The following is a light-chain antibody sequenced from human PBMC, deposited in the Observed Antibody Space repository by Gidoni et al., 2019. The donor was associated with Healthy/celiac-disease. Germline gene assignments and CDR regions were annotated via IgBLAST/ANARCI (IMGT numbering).Light chain of an antibody. V-gene: IGKV1-39*01. CDR1: QSISSY. CDR2: AAS. J-gene: IGKJ3*01. CDR3: QPSYSTPVT. Sequence: SQLADSPSSLSASVRDRVTITCRASQSISSYLNWYQQKPGKAPKLLIYAASSLPSGVPSRFSCSGSGTDFTLTISSLQPEDFATYYCQPSYSTPVTFGPGTKVEIK.